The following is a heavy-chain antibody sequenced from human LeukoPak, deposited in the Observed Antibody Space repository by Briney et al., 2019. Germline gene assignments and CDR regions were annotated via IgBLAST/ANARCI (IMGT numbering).Heavy chain of an antibody. CDR2: IDANSGGT. V-gene: IGHV1-2*02. Sequence: ASVKVSCKSSGYTFADYHIHWFRQAPGQGLEWMGWIDANSGGTHYSRQFQGRVTITRDTSIATTYMELSGLRSDDTAGYYCARNSTAAVGSYFDYWGQETLVSVSS. CDR3: ARNSTAAVGSYFDY. J-gene: IGHJ4*02. CDR1: GYTFADYH. D-gene: IGHD6-13*01.